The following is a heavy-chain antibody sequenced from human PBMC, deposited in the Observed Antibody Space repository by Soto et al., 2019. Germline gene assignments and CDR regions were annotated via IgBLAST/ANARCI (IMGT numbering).Heavy chain of an antibody. J-gene: IGHJ6*02. Sequence: GSLRLCCAASVFTCSSYNVNWVRQAPGKGLEWVSSIGSSSTYTYYADSLKGRLIISRDNAKNSVYLQINSLRAEDTAVYYCARDQVGMDVWGQGTPVTVSS. CDR3: ARDQVGMDV. CDR1: VFTCSSYN. CDR2: IGSSSTYT. V-gene: IGHV3-21*01.